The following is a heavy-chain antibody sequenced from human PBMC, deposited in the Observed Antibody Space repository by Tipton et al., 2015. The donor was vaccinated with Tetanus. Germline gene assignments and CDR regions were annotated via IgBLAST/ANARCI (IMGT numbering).Heavy chain of an antibody. CDR1: GGSISGSPYF. J-gene: IGHJ5*02. CDR2: IYYSGST. D-gene: IGHD6-6*01. V-gene: IGHV4-31*03. CDR3: ARDQGGGRVVRLNWFGP. Sequence: LRLSCTVSGGSISGSPYFWNWIRQHPGKGLEWIGYIYYSGSTYYNPSLNGRVTISVDTSKNQFSLKLNSVTAADTAVYYCARDQGGGRVVRLNWFGPWGQGTLVTVSS.